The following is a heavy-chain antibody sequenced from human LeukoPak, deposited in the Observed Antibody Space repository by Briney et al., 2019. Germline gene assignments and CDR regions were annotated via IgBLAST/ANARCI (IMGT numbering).Heavy chain of an antibody. V-gene: IGHV1-2*02. D-gene: IGHD2-15*01. CDR2: INPNSGGT. CDR3: ARGIVVVVAATHAHGWFDP. Sequence: ASVKVSCKASGYTFTVYYMHWVRQAPGQGLEWMGWINPNSGGTNYAQKFQGRVTMTRDTSISTAYMELSRLRSDDTAVYYCARGIVVVVAATHAHGWFDPWGQGTLVTVSS. J-gene: IGHJ5*02. CDR1: GYTFTVYY.